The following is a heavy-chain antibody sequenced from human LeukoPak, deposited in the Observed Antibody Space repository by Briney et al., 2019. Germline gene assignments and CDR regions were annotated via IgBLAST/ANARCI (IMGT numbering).Heavy chain of an antibody. J-gene: IGHJ4*02. D-gene: IGHD5-18*01. CDR3: AKDVHGYDKPIDY. CDR2: ISSRGSGT. Sequence: GGSLRPSCAASGFTFSSYAMNLGRQVAGKGVGLVSAISSRGSGTYYADSVKGRFTISRDNSKNTLYLQMNSLRGDDKAVLYCAKDVHGYDKPIDYWGQGTLVTVS. CDR1: GFTFSSYA. V-gene: IGHV3-23*01.